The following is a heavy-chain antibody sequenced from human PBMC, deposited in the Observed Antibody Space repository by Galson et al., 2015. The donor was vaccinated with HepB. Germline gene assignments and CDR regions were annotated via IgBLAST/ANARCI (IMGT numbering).Heavy chain of an antibody. D-gene: IGHD3-16*01. V-gene: IGHV3-23*01. CDR2: IPGKRDSK. Sequence: SLRLSCAASGFALDSHAMCCVRPAPGGGLEWISGIPGKRDSKVYADSVKGRFHVSKDNSNNLLFLQMHSLSAEDAGLYFCAKGYGLFDSWGQGILVTVSS. CDR3: AKGYGLFDS. J-gene: IGHJ5*01. CDR1: GFALDSHA.